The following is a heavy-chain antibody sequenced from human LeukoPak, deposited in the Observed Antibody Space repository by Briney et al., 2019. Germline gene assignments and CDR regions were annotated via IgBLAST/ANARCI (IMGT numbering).Heavy chain of an antibody. CDR2: IYHSGST. Sequence: SQTLSLTCTVSGGSISSGGYYWSWIRQPPGKGLEWIGYIYHSGSTYYNPSLKSRVTISVDTSKNQFSLKLSSVTAADTAIYYCARHSLRLGELSYHYFDYWSQGTLVTVSS. CDR3: ARHSLRLGELSYHYFDY. V-gene: IGHV4-30-2*01. D-gene: IGHD3-16*02. J-gene: IGHJ4*02. CDR1: GGSISSGGYY.